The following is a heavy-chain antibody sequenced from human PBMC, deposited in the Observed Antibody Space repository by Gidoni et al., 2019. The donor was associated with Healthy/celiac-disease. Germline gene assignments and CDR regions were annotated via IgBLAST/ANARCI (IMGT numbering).Heavy chain of an antibody. CDR3: ARHSRNYDAFDI. CDR2: IYYSGST. CDR1: GGSISSSSYY. J-gene: IGHJ3*02. V-gene: IGHV4-39*01. D-gene: IGHD1-7*01. Sequence: QLQLQESGPGLVKPSETLSLTCTVSGGSISSSSYYWGWIRQPPGKGLEWIGSIYYSGSTYYNPSLKSRVTISVDTSKNQFSLKLSSVTAADTAVYYCARHSRNYDAFDIWGQGTMVTVSS.